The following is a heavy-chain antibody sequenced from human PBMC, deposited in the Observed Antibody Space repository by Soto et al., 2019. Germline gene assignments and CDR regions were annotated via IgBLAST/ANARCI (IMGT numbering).Heavy chain of an antibody. J-gene: IGHJ6*04. D-gene: IGHD3-10*01. V-gene: IGHV1-69*13. CDR2: IIPIFGTA. CDR3: ARTVTMARGVINYYLGMDV. Sequence: SVKVSCKASGSTFTSYGISWVRPAPGQGLEWMGGIIPIFGTANYAQKLQGRVTITADESTSTAYMELSSRRSEDTAVYSCARTVTMARGVINYYLGMDVWGEGSKVAVSS. CDR1: GSTFTSYG.